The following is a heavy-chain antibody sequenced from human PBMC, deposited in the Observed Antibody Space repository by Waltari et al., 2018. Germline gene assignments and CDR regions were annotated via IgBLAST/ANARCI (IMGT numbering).Heavy chain of an antibody. J-gene: IGHJ2*01. CDR1: GGSISSGGYS. Sequence: QLQLQESGSGLVKPSQTLSLTCAVSGGSISSGGYSWSWIRQPPGKGLEWVGYIYHSGSTYYNPDLKSRVTISVDRSKNQFSLKLSSVTAADTAVYYCARVPWEYYDSSGYYYTYWYFDLWGRGTLVTVSS. D-gene: IGHD3-22*01. CDR2: IYHSGST. V-gene: IGHV4-30-2*01. CDR3: ARVPWEYYDSSGYYYTYWYFDL.